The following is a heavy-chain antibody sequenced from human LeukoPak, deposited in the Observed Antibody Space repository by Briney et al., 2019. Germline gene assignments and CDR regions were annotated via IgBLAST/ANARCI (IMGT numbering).Heavy chain of an antibody. D-gene: IGHD3-22*01. V-gene: IGHV3-7*01. CDR2: IKQDGSEK. CDR1: GFTFSSYW. J-gene: IGHJ4*02. Sequence: PGGSLRLSCAASGFTFSSYWMSWVRQAPGKGLEWVANIKQDGSEKYYVDSVKGRFTISRDNSKNTLYLQMNSLRAEDTAVYYCAKKMGTNYYDSSGYTFDYWGQGTLVTVSS. CDR3: AKKMGTNYYDSSGYTFDY.